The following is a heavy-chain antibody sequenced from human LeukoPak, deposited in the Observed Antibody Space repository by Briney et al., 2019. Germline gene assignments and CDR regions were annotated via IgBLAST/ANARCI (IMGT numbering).Heavy chain of an antibody. D-gene: IGHD2-21*01. Sequence: PGGSLRLSCVASGFMVSDYYMNWIRQAPGKGLEWISHISDGDDTIDYADSVKGRFSMSRDNAKNSLSLEVSGLRAEDTAVYYCVRGTYYSGSGLGSWFDPWGQGTLVTVSS. CDR1: GFMVSDYY. V-gene: IGHV3-11*01. CDR3: VRGTYYSGSGLGSWFDP. J-gene: IGHJ5*02. CDR2: ISDGDDTI.